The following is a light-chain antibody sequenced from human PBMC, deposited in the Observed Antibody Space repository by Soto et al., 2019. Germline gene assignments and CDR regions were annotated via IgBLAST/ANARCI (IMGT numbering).Light chain of an antibody. Sequence: QSVLTQPASVSGSPGQSITISCTGTSSDVDGYNYVSWYQQHPGKVPKLMIYEVSNRPSGVSNRFSGSKSGNMASLTISGLQAEDEADYYCSSYTSASTYVFGTGTKLTVL. CDR1: SSDVDGYNY. CDR2: EVS. J-gene: IGLJ1*01. CDR3: SSYTSASTYV. V-gene: IGLV2-14*01.